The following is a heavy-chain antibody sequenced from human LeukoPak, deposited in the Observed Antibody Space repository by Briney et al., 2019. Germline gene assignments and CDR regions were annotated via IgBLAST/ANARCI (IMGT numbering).Heavy chain of an antibody. J-gene: IGHJ3*02. Sequence: SETLSLTCTVSGGSISSYYWSWIRQPPGKGLEWIGYIYYSGSTSYNPSLKSRVTISVDTSKNQFSLKLSSVTAADTAVYYCARAAIVGATPSAFDIWGQGTMVTVSS. CDR3: ARAAIVGATPSAFDI. CDR1: GGSISSYY. CDR2: IYYSGST. V-gene: IGHV4-59*01. D-gene: IGHD1-26*01.